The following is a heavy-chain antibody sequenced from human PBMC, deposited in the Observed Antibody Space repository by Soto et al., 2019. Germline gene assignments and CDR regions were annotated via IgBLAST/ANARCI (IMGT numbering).Heavy chain of an antibody. J-gene: IGHJ5*02. CDR2: IYYSGST. D-gene: IGHD3-10*01. CDR1: GGSISSSSYY. CDR3: ARPPHYYGSGSYPTQGWFDP. Sequence: SETLSLTCTVSGGSISSSSYYWGWIRQPPGKGLDWIGSIYYSGSTYYNPSLKSRVTISVDTSKNQFSLKLSSVTAADTAVYYCARPPHYYGSGSYPTQGWFDPWGQGTLVTVSS. V-gene: IGHV4-39*01.